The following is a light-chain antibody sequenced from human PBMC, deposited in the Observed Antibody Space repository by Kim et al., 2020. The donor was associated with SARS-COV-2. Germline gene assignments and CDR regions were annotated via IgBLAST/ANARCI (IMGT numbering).Light chain of an antibody. J-gene: IGKJ1*01. V-gene: IGKV3-20*01. Sequence: EIVLTQSPGTLSLSPGERATLSCRASQSVNLAWYQQKPGQAPRLLIYGTSSRATGIPDRFSGSGSGTDFTLTISRLEPEDFAVYYCQQYGDSPRTFGQGTKVDIK. CDR3: QQYGDSPRT. CDR1: QSVN. CDR2: GTS.